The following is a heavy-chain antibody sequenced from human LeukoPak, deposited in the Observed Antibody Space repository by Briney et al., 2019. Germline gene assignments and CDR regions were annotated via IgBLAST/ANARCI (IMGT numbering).Heavy chain of an antibody. Sequence: GGSLRLSCAASGFTVSSNYMSWVRQAPGKGLAWVSVIYSNGNTDYAGSVKGRFTISRDNSKNTLYLQMNSLRAEDTAVYYCARDKGGRYTYDAFDIWGQGTMVTVSS. CDR3: ARDKGGRYTYDAFDI. D-gene: IGHD1-26*01. CDR1: GFTVSSNY. CDR2: IYSNGNT. J-gene: IGHJ3*02. V-gene: IGHV3-53*01.